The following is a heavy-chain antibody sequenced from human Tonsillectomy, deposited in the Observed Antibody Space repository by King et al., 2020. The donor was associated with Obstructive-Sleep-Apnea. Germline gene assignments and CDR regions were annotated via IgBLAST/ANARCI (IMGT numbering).Heavy chain of an antibody. CDR2: IYYSGST. J-gene: IGHJ4*02. CDR3: ARDAEVATMEFDY. CDR1: GGSISSYY. V-gene: IGHV4-59*01. Sequence: VQLQESGPGLVKPSETLSLTCTVSGGSISSYYWSWIRQPPGKGLEWIGYIYYSGSTNYNPSLKSRVTISVDTSKNQFSLKLSSVTAADTAVYYCARDAEVATMEFDYWGQGTLAT. D-gene: IGHD5-24*01.